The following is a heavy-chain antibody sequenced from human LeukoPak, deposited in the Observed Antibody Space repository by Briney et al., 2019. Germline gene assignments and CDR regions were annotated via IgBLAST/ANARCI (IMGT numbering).Heavy chain of an antibody. Sequence: GASVKVSCKVSGYTLTELSMHWVRQAPGKGLEWMGGFDPEDGETIYAQKFQGRVTMTEDTSTDTAYMELSSLRSEDTAVYYCARDPPRIVVVVAATNYYGMDVWGQGTTVTVSS. D-gene: IGHD2-15*01. CDR3: ARDPPRIVVVVAATNYYGMDV. CDR1: GYTLTELS. V-gene: IGHV1-24*01. CDR2: FDPEDGET. J-gene: IGHJ6*02.